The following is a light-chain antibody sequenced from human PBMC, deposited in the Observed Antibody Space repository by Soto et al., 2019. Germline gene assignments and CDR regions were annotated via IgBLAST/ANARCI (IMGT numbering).Light chain of an antibody. CDR2: DAS. Sequence: VLTQSPATLSLSPGESATLSCRASQSVGGYLTWYQHKPGQAPRLLIHDASLRAPGIPARFSASGFGSDFPLTISGIEAEDVAVYFCQQRSDWPRATFGQGTRLEI. J-gene: IGKJ5*01. CDR3: QQRSDWPRAT. V-gene: IGKV3-11*01. CDR1: QSVGGY.